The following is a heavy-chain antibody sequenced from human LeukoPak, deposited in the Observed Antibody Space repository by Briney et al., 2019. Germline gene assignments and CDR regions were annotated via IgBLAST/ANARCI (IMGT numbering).Heavy chain of an antibody. D-gene: IGHD4-17*01. Sequence: GGSLRLSCAASGFTFDDYAMHWVRQAPGKGLEWVSGISWNSGSIGYADSVKGRFTISRDNAKNSLYLQMNSLRAEDTALYYCAKDKDGDYVLLPHAFDIWGQGTMVTVSS. CDR3: AKDKDGDYVLLPHAFDI. CDR2: ISWNSGSI. J-gene: IGHJ3*02. CDR1: GFTFDDYA. V-gene: IGHV3-9*01.